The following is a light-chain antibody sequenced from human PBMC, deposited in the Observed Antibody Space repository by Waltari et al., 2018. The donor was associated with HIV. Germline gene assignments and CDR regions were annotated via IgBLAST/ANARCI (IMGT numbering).Light chain of an antibody. V-gene: IGLV6-57*03. J-gene: IGLJ3*02. CDR3: QSYDSINHWV. Sequence: NFMLTQPHSVSESPGKTVTISCTRSSGRIASSFVQWYQQRPGSAPTTVIYEHNQRPSWVPDRFSGSIDRSSNSASLTISGLKTEDEADYYCQSYDSINHWVFGGGTKLTVL. CDR2: EHN. CDR1: SGRIASSF.